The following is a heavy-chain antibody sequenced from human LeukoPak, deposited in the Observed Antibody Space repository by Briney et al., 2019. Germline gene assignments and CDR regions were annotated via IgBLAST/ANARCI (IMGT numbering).Heavy chain of an antibody. CDR1: GFTFSSYA. Sequence: GGSLRLSCAASGFTFSSYAMSWVRQAPGKGLEWVSAISGSGGSTYYADSVKGRFTISRDNSKNTLYLQMNSLRAEDTAVYYCANLVAVAGTDGYHFDYWGQGTLVTVSS. CDR3: ANLVAVAGTDGYHFDY. V-gene: IGHV3-23*01. J-gene: IGHJ4*02. CDR2: ISGSGGST. D-gene: IGHD6-19*01.